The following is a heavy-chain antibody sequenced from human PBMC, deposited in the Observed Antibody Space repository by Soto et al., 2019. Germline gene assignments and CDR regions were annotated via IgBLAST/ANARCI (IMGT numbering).Heavy chain of an antibody. CDR2: IYYSGST. CDR3: AREPRGYSGYDSGDAFDI. J-gene: IGHJ3*02. D-gene: IGHD5-12*01. V-gene: IGHV4-59*01. Sequence: SETLSLTCTVSGGSISSYYWSWIRQPPGKGLEWIGYIYYSGSTNYNPSLKSRVTISVDTSKNQFSLKLSSVTAADTAVYYCAREPRGYSGYDSGDAFDIWGQGTMVTVSS. CDR1: GGSISSYY.